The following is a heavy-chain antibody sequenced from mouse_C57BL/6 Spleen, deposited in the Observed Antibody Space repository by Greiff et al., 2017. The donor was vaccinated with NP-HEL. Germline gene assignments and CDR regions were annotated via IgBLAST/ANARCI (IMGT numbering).Heavy chain of an antibody. CDR3: ARSRELGRGFYFDY. CDR2: IYPGDGDT. V-gene: IGHV1-80*01. CDR1: GYAFSSYW. D-gene: IGHD4-1*01. J-gene: IGHJ2*01. Sequence: VQLQQSGAELVKPGASVKISCKASGYAFSSYWMNWVKQRPGKGLEWIGQIYPGDGDTNYNGKFKGKATLTADKSSSTAYMQLSSLTSEDSAVYFCARSRELGRGFYFDYWGQGTTLTVSS.